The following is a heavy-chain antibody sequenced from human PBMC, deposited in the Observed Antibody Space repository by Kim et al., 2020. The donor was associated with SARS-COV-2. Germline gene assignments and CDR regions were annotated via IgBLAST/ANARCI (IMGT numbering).Heavy chain of an antibody. V-gene: IGHV3-30-3*01. D-gene: IGHD2-2*01. CDR2: ISYDGSNK. CDR3: ARDSVGCSSTSCWVFDI. Sequence: GGSLRLSCAASGFTFSSYAMHWVRQAPGKGLEWVAVISYDGSNKYYADSVKGRFTISRDNSKNTLYLQMNSLRAEDTAVYYCARDSVGCSSTSCWVFDIWGQGTMVTVSS. J-gene: IGHJ3*02. CDR1: GFTFSSYA.